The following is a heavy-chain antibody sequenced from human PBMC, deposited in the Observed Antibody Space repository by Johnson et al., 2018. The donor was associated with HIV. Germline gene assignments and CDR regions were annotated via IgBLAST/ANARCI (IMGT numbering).Heavy chain of an antibody. CDR1: GFTFSTYA. CDR2: ISSNGDST. CDR3: ARENDAFDI. Sequence: QVQLVESGGGLVQPGGSLRLSCTASGFTFSTYAMHWVRQAPGKGLEYVSAISSNGDSTYYADSVKGRFTISRDNSKNTLYLQMNSLRAEDTAVYYCARENDAFDIWGQGTMVTVSS. J-gene: IGHJ3*02. V-gene: IGHV3-64*04.